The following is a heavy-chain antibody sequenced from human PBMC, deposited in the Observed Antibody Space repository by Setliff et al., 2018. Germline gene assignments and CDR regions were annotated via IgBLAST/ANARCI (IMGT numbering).Heavy chain of an antibody. V-gene: IGHV3-33*08. CDR1: GFTFSSYR. CDR3: ARIDATIFAATGPFDP. Sequence: GGSLRLSCAASGFTFSSYRMHWVRQAPGKGLEWVAVIWDDGGNKYHADSVKGRFTISRDNSKNSLYLQMNSLRDEDTAIYYCARIDATIFAATGPFDPWGQGTLVTVSS. D-gene: IGHD3-3*01. J-gene: IGHJ5*02. CDR2: IWDDGGNK.